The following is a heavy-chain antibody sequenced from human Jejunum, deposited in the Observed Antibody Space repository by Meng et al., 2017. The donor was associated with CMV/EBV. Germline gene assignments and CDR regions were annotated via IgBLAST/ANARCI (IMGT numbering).Heavy chain of an antibody. V-gene: IGHV1-2*06. Sequence: QVQLVQSGAEVKRPGASVKFSCKASGYALTGYYLQWVRQAPGQGLEWMGRINPNNGGANYAQQFQGRVTMTTDTSISTAYMELSRLRSDDTAVYYCARDLSGYYSFVDYWGQGTLVTVSS. CDR2: INPNNGGA. D-gene: IGHD3-22*01. J-gene: IGHJ4*02. CDR3: ARDLSGYYSFVDY. CDR1: GYALTGYY.